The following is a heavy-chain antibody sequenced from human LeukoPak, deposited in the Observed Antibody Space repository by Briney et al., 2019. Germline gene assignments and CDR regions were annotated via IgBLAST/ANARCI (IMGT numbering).Heavy chain of an antibody. CDR1: GFTFSSYG. CDR3: AKDDCSGGSCYYYYGMDV. CDR2: IRYDGSNK. Sequence: PGGSLRLSCAASGFTFSSYGMHWVRQAPGKGLEWVAFIRYDGSNKYYANSVKGRFTISRDNSKNTLYLQMNSLRAEDTAVYYCAKDDCSGGSCYYYYGMDVWGQGTTVTVSS. D-gene: IGHD2-15*01. V-gene: IGHV3-30*02. J-gene: IGHJ6*02.